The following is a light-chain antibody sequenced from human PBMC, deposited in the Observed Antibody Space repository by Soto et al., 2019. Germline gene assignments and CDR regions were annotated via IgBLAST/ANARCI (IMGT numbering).Light chain of an antibody. J-gene: IGKJ4*01. CDR2: AVS. CDR3: QQYDTDPFT. CDR1: QSVPKNY. Sequence: EIVLTQSPGTLSLSPGEGATLSCRASQSVPKNYLGWYQQKTGQAPRLLIYAVSNRATDVPYRFSGSGSETDFTLTISGLEPEDFAVYYCQQYDTDPFTFGGGTKLDIK. V-gene: IGKV3-20*01.